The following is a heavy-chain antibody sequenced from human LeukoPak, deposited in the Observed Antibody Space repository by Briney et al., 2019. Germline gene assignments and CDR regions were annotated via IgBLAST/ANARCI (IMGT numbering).Heavy chain of an antibody. D-gene: IGHD6-19*01. Sequence: PGGSLRLSCAASGFTFDDYAMHWVRQAPGTAREGVSGISWNSGSIGYADSVNGRFTISRDNAKNSMYLQMNSLRAEDTALYYCASIRARSGSYSGFDYWGQGTLVIVSS. CDR1: GFTFDDYA. V-gene: IGHV3-9*01. CDR3: ASIRARSGSYSGFDY. CDR2: ISWNSGSI. J-gene: IGHJ4*02.